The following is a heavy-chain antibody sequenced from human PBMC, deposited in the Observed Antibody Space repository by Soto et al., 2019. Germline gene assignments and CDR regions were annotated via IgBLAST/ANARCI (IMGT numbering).Heavy chain of an antibody. CDR2: INHSGST. CDR1: GGSFSGYY. V-gene: IGHV4-34*01. D-gene: IGHD3-3*01. J-gene: IGHJ4*02. CDR3: ARGDYDFWSGLAEDY. Sequence: SETLSLTCAVYGGSFSGYYWSWIRQPPGKGLEWIGEINHSGSTNYNPSLKSRVTISVDTSKNQFSLKLSSVTAADTAVYYCARGDYDFWSGLAEDYWGQGTLVTVSS.